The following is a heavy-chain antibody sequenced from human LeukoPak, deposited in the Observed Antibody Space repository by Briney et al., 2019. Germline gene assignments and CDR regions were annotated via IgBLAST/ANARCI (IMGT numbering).Heavy chain of an antibody. CDR3: AKGSGRGYSYGLEY. J-gene: IGHJ4*02. D-gene: IGHD5-18*01. V-gene: IGHV3-23*01. CDR2: ISSSAGST. Sequence: GGSLTLSCVASGFTFSSYGMTWVRQAPGKGPEWVSVISSSAGSTYYADSVKGRFTISRDNSKNTLYLQMNSLRAEDTAVYYCAKGSGRGYSYGLEYWGQGTLVTVSS. CDR1: GFTFSSYG.